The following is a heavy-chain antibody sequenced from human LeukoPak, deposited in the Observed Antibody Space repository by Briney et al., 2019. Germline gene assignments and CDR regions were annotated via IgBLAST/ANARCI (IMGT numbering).Heavy chain of an antibody. CDR2: TYYRSKWYN. CDR3: AREPDNLDTNYYGMDV. Sequence: SQTLSLTCAISGDSVSSNSAAWNWIRQSPSRGLEWLGRTYYRSKWYNDYAVSVKSRITINPDTSKNQSSLQLNSVTPEDTAVYYCAREPDNLDTNYYGMDVWGQGTTVTVSS. D-gene: IGHD1-1*01. V-gene: IGHV6-1*01. CDR1: GDSVSSNSAA. J-gene: IGHJ6*02.